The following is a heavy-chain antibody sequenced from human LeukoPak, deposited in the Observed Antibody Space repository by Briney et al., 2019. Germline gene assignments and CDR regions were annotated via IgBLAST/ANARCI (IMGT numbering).Heavy chain of an antibody. D-gene: IGHD3-9*01. CDR3: ARSHDLTGYTFDY. J-gene: IGHJ4*02. CDR2: IYYSGST. V-gene: IGHV4-59*08. Sequence: PSETLSLTCTVSGGSTSSYYWSWIRQPPGKGLEWIGYIYYSGSTNYNPSLKSRVTISVDTSKNQFSLKLSSVTAADTAVYYCARSHDLTGYTFDYWGQGTLVTVSS. CDR1: GGSTSSYY.